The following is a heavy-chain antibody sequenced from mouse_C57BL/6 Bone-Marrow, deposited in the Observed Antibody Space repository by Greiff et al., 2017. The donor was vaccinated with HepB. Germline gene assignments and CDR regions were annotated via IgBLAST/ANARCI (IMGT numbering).Heavy chain of an antibody. V-gene: IGHV1-76*01. J-gene: IGHJ4*01. Sequence: VKLMESGAELVRPGASVKLSCKASGYTFTDYYINWVKQRPGQGLEWIARIYPGSGNTYYNEKFKGKATLTAEKSSSTAYMQLSSLTSEDSAVYFCARWGDYDYDDYAMDYWGQGTSVTVSS. D-gene: IGHD2-4*01. CDR1: GYTFTDYY. CDR2: IYPGSGNT. CDR3: ARWGDYDYDDYAMDY.